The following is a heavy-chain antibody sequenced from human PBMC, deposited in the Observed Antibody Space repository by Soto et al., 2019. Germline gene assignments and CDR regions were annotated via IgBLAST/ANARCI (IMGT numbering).Heavy chain of an antibody. CDR1: GYTFTSYA. Sequence: QVQLVQSGAEEKKPGASVKVSCKASGYTFTSYAMHWVRQAPGQRLEWMGWINASNGNTKYSQKFQGRVTITRDTSASTAYMELSSLRSEDTAVYYCARSPTFGGFDIWGQGTMVTVSS. V-gene: IGHV1-3*05. CDR3: ARSPTFGGFDI. D-gene: IGHD3-16*01. CDR2: INASNGNT. J-gene: IGHJ3*02.